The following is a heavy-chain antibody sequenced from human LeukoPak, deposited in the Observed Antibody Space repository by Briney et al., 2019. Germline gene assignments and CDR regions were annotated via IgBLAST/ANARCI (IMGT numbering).Heavy chain of an antibody. J-gene: IGHJ4*02. D-gene: IGHD4-17*01. CDR3: ARQYGRPFDY. V-gene: IGHV5-51*01. CDR1: GYSFSNYW. CDR2: IYPGDSDT. Sequence: GESLKISCKGSGYSFSNYWIGWVRQMPGKGLEWMGIIYPGDSDTRYSLSFQGQVTISVDESINTAYLQWSSLEASDTAMYYCARQYGRPFDYWGQGTLVTVSS.